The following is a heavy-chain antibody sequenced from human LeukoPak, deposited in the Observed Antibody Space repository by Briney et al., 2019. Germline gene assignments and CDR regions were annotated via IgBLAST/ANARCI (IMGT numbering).Heavy chain of an antibody. CDR1: GGTFSSYA. V-gene: IGHV1-69*13. CDR2: IIPIFGTA. Sequence: GASVKVSCKASGGTFSSYAISWVRQAPGQGLEWMGGIIPIFGTANYAQKFQGRVTITADGSTSTAYMELSSLRPEDTAVYYCARGGGLDIVVVPAAHAGPFDYWGQGTLVTVSS. J-gene: IGHJ4*02. CDR3: ARGGGLDIVVVPAAHAGPFDY. D-gene: IGHD2-2*01.